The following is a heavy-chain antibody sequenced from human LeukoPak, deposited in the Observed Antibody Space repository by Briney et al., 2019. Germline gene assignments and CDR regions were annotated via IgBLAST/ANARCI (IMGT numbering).Heavy chain of an antibody. J-gene: IGHJ4*02. D-gene: IGHD2-2*01. Sequence: GGSLRLSCAASGFTFSSYSMNWVRQAPGKGLEWVSSISSSSSYIYYADSVKGRFTISRDNAKNSLYLQMNSLRAEDTAVYYCACGTYCSSTSCHRYFDYWGQGTLVTVSS. CDR2: ISSSSSYI. CDR3: ACGTYCSSTSCHRYFDY. CDR1: GFTFSSYS. V-gene: IGHV3-21*01.